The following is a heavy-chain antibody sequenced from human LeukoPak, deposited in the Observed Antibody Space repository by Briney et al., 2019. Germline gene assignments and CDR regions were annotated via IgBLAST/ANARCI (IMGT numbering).Heavy chain of an antibody. Sequence: GGPLRLSCAASGFTFSTYSMNWVRQAPGEGLEWVSSIGSSSTSIYYADSVKGRFTISRDNSKNSLYLQMNSLGAEDTAVYYCARERGEAFDIWGQGTMVTVSS. V-gene: IGHV3-21*01. CDR2: IGSSSTSI. CDR3: ARERGEAFDI. D-gene: IGHD3-10*01. J-gene: IGHJ3*02. CDR1: GFTFSTYS.